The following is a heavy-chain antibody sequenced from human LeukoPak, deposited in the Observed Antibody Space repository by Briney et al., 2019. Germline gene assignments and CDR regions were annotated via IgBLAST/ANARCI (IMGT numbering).Heavy chain of an antibody. D-gene: IGHD6-19*01. CDR3: ARGEQWLVGEGGDAFDI. CDR2: ISAYNGNT. Sequence: ASVKISCKASGYTFTSYGISWVRQAPGQGLEWMGWISAYNGNTNYAQKLQGRVTMTTDTSTSTAYMELRSLRSDDTAVYYCARGEQWLVGEGGDAFDIWGQGTMVTVSS. CDR1: GYTFTSYG. J-gene: IGHJ3*02. V-gene: IGHV1-18*01.